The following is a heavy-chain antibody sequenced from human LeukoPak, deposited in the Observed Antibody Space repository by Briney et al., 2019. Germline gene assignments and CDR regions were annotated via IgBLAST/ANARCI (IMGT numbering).Heavy chain of an antibody. CDR1: GGSISSYY. V-gene: IGHV4-59*08. CDR3: ARTYRESAYYYYGMDV. Sequence: PSETLSLTCTVSGGSISSYYWSWIRQPPGKGLEWIGYIYYSGSTNYNPSLKRRVTISVDTSKNQFSLKLSSVTAADTAVYYCARTYRESAYYYYGMDVWGQGTTVTVSS. CDR2: IYYSGST. D-gene: IGHD3-16*01. J-gene: IGHJ6*02.